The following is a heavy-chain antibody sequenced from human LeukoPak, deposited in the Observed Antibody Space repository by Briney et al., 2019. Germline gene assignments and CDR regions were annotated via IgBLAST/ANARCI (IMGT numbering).Heavy chain of an antibody. J-gene: IGHJ6*03. V-gene: IGHV3-30*02. CDR3: AKDPGASVSGFYMDV. D-gene: IGHD2-8*02. Sequence: GGSLRLSCAASGFTFRNYGMHWVRQATGKGLEGVSFIWSDGNNRFYADSVKGRFTISRDNSKNMLYLQMDTLRAEDTALYYCAKDPGASVSGFYMDVWGKGTTVIVSS. CDR2: IWSDGNNR. CDR1: GFTFRNYG.